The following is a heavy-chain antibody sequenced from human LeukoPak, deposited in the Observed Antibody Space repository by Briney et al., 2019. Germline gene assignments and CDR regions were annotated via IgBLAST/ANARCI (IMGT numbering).Heavy chain of an antibody. CDR1: GYTFTSYG. Sequence: ASVKVSCKASGYTFTSYGISWVRQAPGQGLEWMGWISAYNSNTNYAQKLQGRVTMTTDTSTSTAYMELSSLRSEDTAVYYCARQGGIAAAGTIDYWGQGTLVTVSS. CDR3: ARQGGIAAAGTIDY. CDR2: ISAYNSNT. J-gene: IGHJ4*02. D-gene: IGHD6-13*01. V-gene: IGHV1-18*01.